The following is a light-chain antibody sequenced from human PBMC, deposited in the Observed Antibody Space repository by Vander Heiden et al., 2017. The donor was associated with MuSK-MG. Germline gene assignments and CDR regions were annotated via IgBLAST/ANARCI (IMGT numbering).Light chain of an antibody. V-gene: IGKV2D-29*01. CDR2: EVS. Sequence: DIVMTHTPLSVSVTPGQPASLCANASLSLRYGDGKTYLYWYLQKPGQPPPLLIYEVSSRFSGVLDRFSGSGSGTDFTLKIIRRVAEDVVVYYCSQQIELPLTFGAGTKVEIK. CDR1: LSLRYGDGKTY. J-gene: IGKJ4*01. CDR3: SQQIELPLT.